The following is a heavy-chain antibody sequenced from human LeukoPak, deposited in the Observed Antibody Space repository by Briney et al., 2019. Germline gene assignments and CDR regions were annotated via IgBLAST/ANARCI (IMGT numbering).Heavy chain of an antibody. J-gene: IGHJ4*02. D-gene: IGHD5-12*01. Sequence: GGSLRLSCAASGFTFDDYAMHWVRQAPGKGLEWVSGISWNSGSIGYADSVKGRFTISRDNAKNSLYLQMNSLRAEDTALYYCAKDIVGGYSGYRAFDYWGQGTLVTVSS. CDR1: GFTFDDYA. CDR2: ISWNSGSI. CDR3: AKDIVGGYSGYRAFDY. V-gene: IGHV3-9*01.